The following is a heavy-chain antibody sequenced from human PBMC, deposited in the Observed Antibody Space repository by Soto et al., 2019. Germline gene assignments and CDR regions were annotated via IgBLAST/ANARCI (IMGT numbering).Heavy chain of an antibody. CDR3: AKDVTPSNAFDI. CDR2: IYSGGST. J-gene: IGHJ3*02. D-gene: IGHD4-4*01. CDR1: GFTVSSNY. Sequence: GGSLRLSCAASGFTVSSNYMGWVRQAPGKGLEWVSVIYSGGSTYYADSVKGRFTISGDNSKNTLYLQMNSLRAEDTAVYYCAKDVTPSNAFDIWGQGTMVTVSS. V-gene: IGHV3-53*01.